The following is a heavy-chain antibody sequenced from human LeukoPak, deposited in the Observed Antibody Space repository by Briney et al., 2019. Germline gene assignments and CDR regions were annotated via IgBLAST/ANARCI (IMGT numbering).Heavy chain of an antibody. CDR1: GFTFSRYW. CDR3: AGAPSEVGGYYPEYFRH. Sequence: TGGSLRLSCEASGFTFSRYWMHWVRQAPGKGLAWVSRIKSDGKTNYADSVKGRFTISRDNAKNTVSLQMDSLRAEDTGVYYCAGAPSEVGGYYPEYFRHWGQGTLVTVSS. V-gene: IGHV3-74*01. J-gene: IGHJ1*01. CDR2: IKSDGKT. D-gene: IGHD3-22*01.